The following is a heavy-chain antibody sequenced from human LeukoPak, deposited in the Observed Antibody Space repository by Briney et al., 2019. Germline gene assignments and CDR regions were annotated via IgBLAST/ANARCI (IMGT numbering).Heavy chain of an antibody. CDR2: IYYSGST. V-gene: IGHV4-59*01. CDR3: ARGTVTTKYYYYGMDV. J-gene: IGHJ6*02. CDR1: GGSISSYY. D-gene: IGHD4-17*01. Sequence: SETLSLTCTVSGGSISSYYWSWIRQPPGKGLEWIGYIYYSGSTNYNPSLKSRVTISVDTSKNQFSLKLSSVSAADTAVYYCARGTVTTKYYYYGMDVWGQGTTVTVSS.